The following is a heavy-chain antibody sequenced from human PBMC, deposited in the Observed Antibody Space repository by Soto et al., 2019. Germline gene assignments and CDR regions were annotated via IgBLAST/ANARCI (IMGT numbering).Heavy chain of an antibody. CDR2: ISRDGGTK. Sequence: QVQLVESGGGVVQPGRSLRLSCAVSGFTVSTYGMHWVRQAPGKGLEWVAVISRDGGTKYYADSVKGRFTISRDNSRYTLFLEMNSLSGDDMAVYYCTGEVASGYWGQGTLVTVSS. CDR3: TGEVASGY. J-gene: IGHJ4*02. V-gene: IGHV3-30*03. CDR1: GFTVSTYG. D-gene: IGHD2-8*02.